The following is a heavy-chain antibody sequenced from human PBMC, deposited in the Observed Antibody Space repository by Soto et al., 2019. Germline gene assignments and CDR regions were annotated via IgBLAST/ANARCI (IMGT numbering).Heavy chain of an antibody. CDR1: GVTFNTYA. V-gene: IGHV3-30*04. CDR3: AKDRGRYCSGARCYLFDS. CDR2: VSYDGSNK. D-gene: IGHD2-15*01. J-gene: IGHJ4*02. Sequence: QVQLVQSGGGVVQPGRSLTLSCAASGVTFNTYAMHWVRQAPGKGLEWVAIVSYDGSNKYYGDSVKGRFTISRDNSKSTLYLQINSVRAEDTAVYYCAKDRGRYCSGARCYLFDSWGQGTLVTVSS.